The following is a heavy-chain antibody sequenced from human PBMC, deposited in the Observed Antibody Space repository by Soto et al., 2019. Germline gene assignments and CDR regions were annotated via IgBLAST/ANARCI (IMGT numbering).Heavy chain of an antibody. J-gene: IGHJ6*02. Sequence: MQLVQSGPEVKKPGTSVKVSCKASGFTFSTSAVQWVRQARGQRPEWMGWIVGGSGNTNYAQNSQESVIITRDMSTSTVYMELSSLRSDDTAVYFCAARRSGLYAMDVWGQGTTVTVSS. V-gene: IGHV1-58*01. CDR2: IVGGSGNT. CDR1: GFTFSTSA. D-gene: IGHD1-26*01. CDR3: AARRSGLYAMDV.